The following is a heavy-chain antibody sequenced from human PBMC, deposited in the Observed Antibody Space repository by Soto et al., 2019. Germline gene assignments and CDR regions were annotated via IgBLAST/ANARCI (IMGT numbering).Heavy chain of an antibody. J-gene: IGHJ6*02. V-gene: IGHV5-10-1*01. D-gene: IGHD3-3*01. CDR1: GYSFTSYW. CDR3: ARTGYDFHHSPIYYYYGMDV. CDR2: IDPSDSYT. Sequence: GESLKISCKGSGYSFTSYWISWVRQMPGKGLEWMGRIDPSDSYTNYSPSFQGHVTISADKSISTAYLQWSSLKASDTAMYYCARTGYDFHHSPIYYYYGMDVWGQGTTVTVSS.